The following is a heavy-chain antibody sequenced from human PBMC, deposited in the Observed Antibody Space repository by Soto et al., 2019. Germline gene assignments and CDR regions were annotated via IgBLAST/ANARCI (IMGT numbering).Heavy chain of an antibody. J-gene: IGHJ6*02. CDR1: GGSFSGYY. Sequence: QVQLQQWGAGLLKPSETLSLTCAVYGGSFSGYYWSWLRQTPEKGLEWIGEINHSGDTKYNPTLESRVTISVDTSKNQFSLKVNSVSAVDTAVYYCARTGGMDVWGQGATVTVSS. V-gene: IGHV4-34*01. CDR2: INHSGDT. CDR3: ARTGGMDV.